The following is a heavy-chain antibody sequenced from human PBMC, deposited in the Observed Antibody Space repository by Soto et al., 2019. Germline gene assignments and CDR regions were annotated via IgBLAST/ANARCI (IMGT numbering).Heavy chain of an antibody. J-gene: IGHJ5*02. CDR1: GYSFTSYW. Sequence: PGESLKISCRTSGYSFTSYWIAWVLQMPGKGLEWMGIIFPSDSDTRYSPSFQGQVTISADRSTSTVFLQWASLKASDTAVYFCARKDKSGYFNWFDPWGQGTLVTVSS. CDR3: ARKDKSGYFNWFDP. V-gene: IGHV5-51*01. D-gene: IGHD3-22*01. CDR2: IFPSDSDT.